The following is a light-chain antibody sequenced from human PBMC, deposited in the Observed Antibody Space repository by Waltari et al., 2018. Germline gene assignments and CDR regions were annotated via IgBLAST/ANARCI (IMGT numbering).Light chain of an antibody. V-gene: IGKV1-39*01. CDR1: QSISFS. Sequence: DIQMTQSPSSLSASVGDRVTISFRASQSISFSLNWYQQKLGQAPRLLIYGASSLQFGVPSKFSGSGSGTDFTLTISGLQPDDIATYYCQQSYTTPLTFGGGTKVEIK. CDR3: QQSYTTPLT. J-gene: IGKJ4*01. CDR2: GAS.